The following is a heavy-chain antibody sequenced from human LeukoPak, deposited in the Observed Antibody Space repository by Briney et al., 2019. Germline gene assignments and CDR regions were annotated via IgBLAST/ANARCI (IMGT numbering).Heavy chain of an antibody. D-gene: IGHD2-15*01. CDR3: AKTEDIVVVVAAPFDY. CDR1: GFTVSSNY. V-gene: IGHV3-66*01. CDR2: IYSGGST. J-gene: IGHJ4*02. Sequence: GGSLRLSCAASGFTVSSNYMSWVRQAPGKGLEWVSVIYSGGSTYYADSVKGRFTISRDNSKNTLYLQMNSLRAEDTAVYYCAKTEDIVVVVAAPFDYWGQGTLVTVSS.